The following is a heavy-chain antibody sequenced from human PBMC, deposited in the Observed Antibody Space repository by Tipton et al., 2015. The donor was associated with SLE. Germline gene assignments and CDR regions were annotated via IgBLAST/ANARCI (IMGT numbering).Heavy chain of an antibody. CDR2: IYTSGST. V-gene: IGHV4-61*09. CDR3: ARIRPGHGDPFDF. Sequence: TLSLTCTVSGGSISSCSFYWSWNRPPAGKGLEWIGHIYTSGSTTYNPSLKSRVTISVDTSKNQFSLKLSSGTAADTAVYYCARIRPGHGDPFDFWGQGTLVTVSS. CDR1: GGSISSCSFY. J-gene: IGHJ4*02. D-gene: IGHD4-17*01.